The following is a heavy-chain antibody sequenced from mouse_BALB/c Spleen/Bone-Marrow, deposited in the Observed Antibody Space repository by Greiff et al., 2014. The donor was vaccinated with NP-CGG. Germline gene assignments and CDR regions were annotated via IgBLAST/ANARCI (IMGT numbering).Heavy chain of an antibody. CDR1: GFSFTDYE. CDR3: TREKVGDFDY. J-gene: IGHJ2*01. V-gene: IGHV1-15*01. Sequence: VKLMESGAELVRPGASVKLSCKALGFSFTDYEMHWVKQTPVHGLEWIGTIHPGSGGTAYNQKFKGKATLTADKSSSTAYMELSGLTSEDSAVYYCTREKVGDFDYWGQGTTLTVSS. CDR2: IHPGSGGT.